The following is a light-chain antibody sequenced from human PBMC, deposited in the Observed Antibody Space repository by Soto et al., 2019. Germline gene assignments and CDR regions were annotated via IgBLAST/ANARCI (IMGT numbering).Light chain of an antibody. CDR1: QSVGYN. Sequence: IVWPQSPGSLCLSPGERATLSWRASQSVGYNMAWYQQKPGHPPKLLIFGASSRATDIPARFSGGGSGTDFTLTISRLEPDDFALYYCQHYGASPITFCQGTRLENK. J-gene: IGKJ5*01. CDR2: GAS. V-gene: IGKV3-20*01. CDR3: QHYGASPIT.